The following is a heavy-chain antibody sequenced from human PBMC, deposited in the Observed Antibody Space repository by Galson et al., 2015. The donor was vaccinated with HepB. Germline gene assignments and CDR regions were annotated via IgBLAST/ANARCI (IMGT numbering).Heavy chain of an antibody. V-gene: IGHV3-33*01. Sequence: SLRLSCAASGFTFSSYGMHWVRQAPGKGLEWVAVIWYDGSNKYYADSVKGRFTISRDNSKNTLYLQMNSLRAEDTAVYYCARDSGAYGKNNWFDPWGQGTLVTVSS. D-gene: IGHD4-17*01. J-gene: IGHJ5*02. CDR3: ARDSGAYGKNNWFDP. CDR1: GFTFSSYG. CDR2: IWYDGSNK.